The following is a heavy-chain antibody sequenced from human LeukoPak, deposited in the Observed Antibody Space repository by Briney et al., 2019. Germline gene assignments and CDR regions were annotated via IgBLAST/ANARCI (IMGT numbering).Heavy chain of an antibody. D-gene: IGHD3-22*01. CDR1: GSTFSSYG. CDR3: AKLGYDSSGYDFDY. CDR2: ISYDGSNK. V-gene: IGHV3-30*18. Sequence: GRSLRLSCAASGSTFSSYGMHWVRQAPGKGLEWVAVISYDGSNKYYADSVKGRFTISRDNSKNTLYLQMNSLRAEDTAVYYCAKLGYDSSGYDFDYWGRGTLVTVSS. J-gene: IGHJ4*02.